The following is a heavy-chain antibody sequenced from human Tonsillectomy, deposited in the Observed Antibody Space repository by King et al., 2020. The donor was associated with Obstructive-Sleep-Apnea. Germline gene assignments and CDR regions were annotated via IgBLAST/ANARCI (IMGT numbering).Heavy chain of an antibody. CDR3: AGHSLFYYGSGSYNNPIDY. V-gene: IGHV5-51*01. J-gene: IGHJ4*02. D-gene: IGHD3-10*01. CDR1: GYSFTSYW. Sequence: VQLVESGAEVKKPGESLKISCKGSGYSFTSYWIGWVRQMPGKGLEWMGIIYPGDSDTRYSPSFQGQVTISADKSISTAYLHWSSLKASDSAMYYCAGHSLFYYGSGSYNNPIDYWGQGTLVTVSS. CDR2: IYPGDSDT.